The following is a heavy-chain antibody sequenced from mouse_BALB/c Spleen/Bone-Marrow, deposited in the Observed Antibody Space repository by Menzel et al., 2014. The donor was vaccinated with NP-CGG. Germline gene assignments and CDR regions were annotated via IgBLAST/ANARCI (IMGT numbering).Heavy chain of an antibody. CDR2: INPGSGGN. Sequence: VQLQQSGAELVRPGTSVKVSCKASGYAFTNYLTGWVKQRPGQGLEWIGVINPGSGGNNYNEKFKGKATLTADKSSSTAYMQLSSLTSDDSAVYFCARSIYDGYSEAMDYWGQGTSVTVSS. J-gene: IGHJ4*01. D-gene: IGHD2-3*01. CDR1: GYAFTNYL. CDR3: ARSIYDGYSEAMDY. V-gene: IGHV1-54*03.